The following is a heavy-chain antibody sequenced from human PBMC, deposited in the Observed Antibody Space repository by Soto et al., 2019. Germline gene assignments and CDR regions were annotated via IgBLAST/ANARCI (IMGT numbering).Heavy chain of an antibody. CDR3: ASCSSYYYYGMDV. V-gene: IGHV1-69*06. Sequence: ASVKVSCKASGGTFSSYAISWVRQAPGQGLEWTGGIIPIFGTANYAQKFQGRVTITADKSTSTAYMELSSLRSEDTAVYYCASCSSYYYYGMDVWGQGTTVTVSS. CDR2: IIPIFGTA. D-gene: IGHD6-6*01. J-gene: IGHJ6*02. CDR1: GGTFSSYA.